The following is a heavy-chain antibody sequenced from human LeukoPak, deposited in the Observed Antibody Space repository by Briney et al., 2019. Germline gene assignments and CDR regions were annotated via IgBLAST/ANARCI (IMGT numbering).Heavy chain of an antibody. V-gene: IGHV1-69*04. CDR3: ARATITMVRDYYYYYGMDV. Sequence: ASVKVSCKASGGTFSSYAISWVRQAPGQGLEWMGRIIPILGIANYAQKFQGRVTITADKSTSTAYMELSSLRSEDTAVYYCARATITMVRDYYYYYGMDVWGQGTTVTVSS. CDR2: IIPILGIA. J-gene: IGHJ6*02. CDR1: GGTFSSYA. D-gene: IGHD3-10*01.